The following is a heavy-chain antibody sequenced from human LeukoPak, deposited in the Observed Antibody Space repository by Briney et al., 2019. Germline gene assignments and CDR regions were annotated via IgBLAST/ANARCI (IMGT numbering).Heavy chain of an antibody. CDR3: AKAGGLLMVRGVIPYWYFDL. V-gene: IGHV3-23*01. D-gene: IGHD3-10*01. Sequence: GGSLRLSCAASGFTFSSYAMTWVRQAPGKGLEWVSAIFGSDGRTFYADAVKGRFTISRDNSKNTLYLQMNSLRAEDTAIYYCAKAGGLLMVRGVIPYWYFDLWGRGTLVTVSS. J-gene: IGHJ2*01. CDR1: GFTFSSYA. CDR2: IFGSDGRT.